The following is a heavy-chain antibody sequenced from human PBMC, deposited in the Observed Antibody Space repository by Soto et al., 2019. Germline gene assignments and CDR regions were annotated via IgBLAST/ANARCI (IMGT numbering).Heavy chain of an antibody. CDR3: ARQGAGRNYYYYYGMDV. CDR1: GGSISSSSYY. V-gene: IGHV4-39*01. Sequence: PPENLPLTCTVSGGSISSSSYYWGWIRQPPGKGLEWIGSIYYSGSTYYNPSLKSRVTISVDTSNNQFSLKLSSVTAADTAVYYCARQGAGRNYYYYYGMDVWGQGTTVT. CDR2: IYYSGST. D-gene: IGHD1-26*01. J-gene: IGHJ6*02.